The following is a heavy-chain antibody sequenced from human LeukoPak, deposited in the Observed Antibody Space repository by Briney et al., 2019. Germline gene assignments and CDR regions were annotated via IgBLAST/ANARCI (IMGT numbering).Heavy chain of an antibody. J-gene: IGHJ3*02. D-gene: IGHD1-1*01. V-gene: IGHV3-53*01. CDR3: ARDTPLEGVWGAFDI. CDR1: GFTVSSNY. CDR2: IYSGGST. Sequence: GGSLRLSCAASGFTVSSNYMSWVRQAPGKGLEWVSVIYSGGSTYYADSVKGRFTISRDNSKSTLYLQMNSLRAEDTAVYYCARDTPLEGVWGAFDIWGQGTMVTVSS.